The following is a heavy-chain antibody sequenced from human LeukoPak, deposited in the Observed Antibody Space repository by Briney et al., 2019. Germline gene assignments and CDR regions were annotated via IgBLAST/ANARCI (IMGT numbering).Heavy chain of an antibody. Sequence: GGSLRLSCAASGFSFNNYVMSWVRQAPGKGLEWVSAISGDGARTYYADSVKGRFTISKDNSKNTLDLQMNSLRAEDTAIYYCAKTVVVITFRFDSWGQGSLVTVSS. J-gene: IGHJ4*02. V-gene: IGHV3-23*01. CDR3: AKTVVVITFRFDS. CDR1: GFSFNNYV. D-gene: IGHD2-21*01. CDR2: ISGDGART.